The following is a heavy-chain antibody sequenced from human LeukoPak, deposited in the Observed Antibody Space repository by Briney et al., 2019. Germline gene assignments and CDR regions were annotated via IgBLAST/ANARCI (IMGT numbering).Heavy chain of an antibody. V-gene: IGHV3-66*01. Sequence: GGSLRLSCAASGLTFRTYAMTWVRQAPRKGLEWVSILYYGGSTYYADSVKGRFSISRDTSKNTLYLQMNSLRVEDTAVYYCATRRFGELTYWGQGTLVTVSS. CDR2: LYYGGST. CDR3: ATRRFGELTY. CDR1: GLTFRTYA. J-gene: IGHJ4*02. D-gene: IGHD3-10*01.